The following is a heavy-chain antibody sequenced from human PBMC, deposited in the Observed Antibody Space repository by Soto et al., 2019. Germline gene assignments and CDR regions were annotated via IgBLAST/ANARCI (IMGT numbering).Heavy chain of an antibody. V-gene: IGHV4-30-4*01. D-gene: IGHD3-10*01. J-gene: IGHJ6*02. CDR1: GGSISSGEYY. CDR3: ARDRRLLWFGELHDYGMDV. Sequence: PSETLSLTCTVSGGSISSGEYYWTWIRQPPGKGLEWIGYIYYSGSTYYSPSLKSRVTISVDTSKNQFSLKLSSVTAADTAVYYCARDRRLLWFGELHDYGMDVWGQGTTVTVSS. CDR2: IYYSGST.